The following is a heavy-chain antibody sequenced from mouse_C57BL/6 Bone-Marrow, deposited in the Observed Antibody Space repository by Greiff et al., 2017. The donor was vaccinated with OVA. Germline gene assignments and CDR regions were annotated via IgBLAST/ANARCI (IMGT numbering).Heavy chain of an antibody. CDR3: TTWWLLPAWFAY. Sequence: VQLQQSGAELVRPGASVKLSCTASGFNIKDDYMHWVKQRPEQGLEWIGWIDPENGDTEYASKFQGKATITADTSSNTAYLQLSSLTSEDTAVYDFTTWWLLPAWFAYWGQGTLVTVSA. V-gene: IGHV14-4*01. CDR1: GFNIKDDY. D-gene: IGHD2-3*01. J-gene: IGHJ3*01. CDR2: IDPENGDT.